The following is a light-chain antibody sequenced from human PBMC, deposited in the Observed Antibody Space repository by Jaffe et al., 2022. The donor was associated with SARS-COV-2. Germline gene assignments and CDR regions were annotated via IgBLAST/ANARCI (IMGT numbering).Light chain of an antibody. CDR2: GAY. V-gene: IGKV3-20*01. CDR1: QSIIGSF. J-gene: IGKJ5*01. CDR3: QQYVSSSIS. Sequence: EIVLTQSPGTLSLSPGERASLSCRASQSIIGSFLAWYQQKPGQAPRLLIYGAYNRAGGIPDRFSGSGSGTDFTLTISRLEPEDLAVYYCQQYVSSSISFGQGTRLEIK.